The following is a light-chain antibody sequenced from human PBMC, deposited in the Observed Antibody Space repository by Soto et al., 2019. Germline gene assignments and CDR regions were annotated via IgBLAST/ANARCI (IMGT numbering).Light chain of an antibody. Sequence: DIQMTQSPSAMSASVGYRVTITCRASQSISSFLNWYQQKPGXAPXVLSYAASRLESGVPSRFSGSGSGTDFTLTISRLQPEDYATYYCQQSYSTPPRYTFGQGTKVDIK. V-gene: IGKV1-39*01. CDR1: QSISSF. J-gene: IGKJ2*01. CDR2: AAS. CDR3: QQSYSTPPRYT.